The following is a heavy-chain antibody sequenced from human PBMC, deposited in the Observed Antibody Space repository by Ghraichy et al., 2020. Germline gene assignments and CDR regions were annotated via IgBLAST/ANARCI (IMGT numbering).Heavy chain of an antibody. CDR2: INSGGST. J-gene: IGHJ6*03. CDR1: GFIVNSNY. V-gene: IGHV3-53*01. CDR3: ARSAALWFRANYYYYMDV. Sequence: GGSLRLSCAASGFIVNSNYMSWVRQAPGKGLEWVSGINSGGSTYYGDSVKGRFTISRDNSKNTLHLQMNSLRAEDTAVYYCARSAALWFRANYYYYMDVWGKGTTVTVSS. D-gene: IGHD3-10*01.